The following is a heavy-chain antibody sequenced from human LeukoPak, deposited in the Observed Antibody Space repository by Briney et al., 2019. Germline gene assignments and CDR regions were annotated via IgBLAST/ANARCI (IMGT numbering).Heavy chain of an antibody. J-gene: IGHJ4*02. CDR2: IRYDGSNK. D-gene: IGHD3-22*01. CDR1: GFTFSSYG. CDR3: AKDLYYYDSGGGFDY. Sequence: GGSLRLSCAASGFTFSSYGMHWVRQAPGKGLEWVAFIRYDGSNKYYADSVKGRFTISRDNSKNTLYLQMNSLRAEDTAVYYCAKDLYYYDSGGGFDYWGQGTLVTVSS. V-gene: IGHV3-30*02.